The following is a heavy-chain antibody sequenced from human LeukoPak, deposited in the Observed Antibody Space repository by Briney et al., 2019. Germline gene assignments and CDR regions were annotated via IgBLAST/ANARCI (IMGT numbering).Heavy chain of an antibody. CDR3: TRDAWMASTPLDY. V-gene: IGHV3-74*01. J-gene: IGHJ4*02. CDR2: IHSDGSTT. CDR1: GSTFSSYW. Sequence: GGSLRLSCAASGSTFSSYWMHWVRQAPGKGLVWVSRIHSDGSTTNYADSVKGRFTISRDNAKNTLYLQMNSLRAEDTAVYHCTRDAWMASTPLDYWGQGTLVTVSS. D-gene: IGHD5-24*01.